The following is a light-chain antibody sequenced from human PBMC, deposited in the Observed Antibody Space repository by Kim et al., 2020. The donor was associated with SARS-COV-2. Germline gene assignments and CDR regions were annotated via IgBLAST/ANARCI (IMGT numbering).Light chain of an antibody. J-gene: IGLJ2*01. CDR3: QAWDSSTVV. CDR1: KLGDKY. V-gene: IGLV3-1*01. CDR2: QDS. Sequence: VSPGKTASITCYGDKLGDKYACWYQQKPGQSPVLVIYQDSKRPSGIPERFSGANSGNTATLTISGTQAMDEADYYCQAWDSSTVVFGGGTQLTVL.